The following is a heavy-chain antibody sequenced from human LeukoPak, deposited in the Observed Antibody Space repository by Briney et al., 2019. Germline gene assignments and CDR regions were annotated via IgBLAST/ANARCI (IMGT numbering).Heavy chain of an antibody. CDR3: AKEAYYAD. D-gene: IGHD3-3*01. CDR2: ISGDGGDT. V-gene: IGHV3-23*01. CDR1: GFTFSNPG. Sequence: GGSLRLSCAASGFTFSNPGMNWVRQAPGKGLEWVSTISGDGGDTYCADSVKGRFTISRDNSKNTLYLQMNSLRADDTAVYYCAKEAYYADWGQGTLVTVSS. J-gene: IGHJ4*02.